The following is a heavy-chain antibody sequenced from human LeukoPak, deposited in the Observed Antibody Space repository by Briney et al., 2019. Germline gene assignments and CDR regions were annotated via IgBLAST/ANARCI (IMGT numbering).Heavy chain of an antibody. CDR3: ARHSSGWYYAGDY. V-gene: IGHV4-39*01. CDR1: GGSISSSSYY. D-gene: IGHD6-19*01. J-gene: IGHJ4*01. CDR2: IYYRGST. Sequence: SETLSLTCTVSGGSISSSSYYWGWIRQPPGKGLEWIGNIYYRGSTYYNPSLKSRVTISVDTSKNQFSLNLSSVTAADTAVYYCARHSSGWYYAGDYWGHGILVTVSS.